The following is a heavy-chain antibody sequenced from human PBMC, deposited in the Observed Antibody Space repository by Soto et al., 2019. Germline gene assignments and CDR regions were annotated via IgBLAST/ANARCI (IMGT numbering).Heavy chain of an antibody. CDR1: GGSISSSSYY. CDR2: IYYSGST. D-gene: IGHD2-8*01. J-gene: IGHJ4*02. CDR3: ARLVDHPGNDGLES. V-gene: IGHV4-39*01. Sequence: SETLSLTCTVSGGSISSSSYYWGWIRQPPGKGLEWIGSIYYSGSTYYNPSLKSRVTMSIDTSKNQFSLKLNSVTAADTTVYYCARLVDHPGNDGLESWGQKTLITRSS.